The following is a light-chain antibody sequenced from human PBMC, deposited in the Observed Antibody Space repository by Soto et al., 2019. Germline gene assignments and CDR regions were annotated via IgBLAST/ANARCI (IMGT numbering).Light chain of an antibody. J-gene: IGKJ2*01. V-gene: IGKV1-6*01. Sequence: IKLTKSPSSLSPSVGEGVPIPCRESKAIKNDLGWYQQKPGRAPKLLMYAASTLHTEVPLRFSGSGSGSDFTLTISSLQPEDFATYYCLQDYSYPYTFGQGTTLEIK. CDR2: AAS. CDR3: LQDYSYPYT. CDR1: KAIKND.